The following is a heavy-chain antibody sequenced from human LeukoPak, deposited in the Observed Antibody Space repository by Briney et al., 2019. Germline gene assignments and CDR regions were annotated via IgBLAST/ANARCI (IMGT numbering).Heavy chain of an antibody. Sequence: SETLSLTCTVSGGSISSYYWSWIRQPPGKGLEWIGCIYYSGYTNYKSSLKSRVTISVDTSKNQFSLKLSSVTAADTAFYYCARYIVSYPHDAFDIWGQGTMVTVSS. J-gene: IGHJ3*02. V-gene: IGHV4-59*01. CDR2: IYYSGYT. CDR3: ARYIVSYPHDAFDI. CDR1: GGSISSYY. D-gene: IGHD1-26*01.